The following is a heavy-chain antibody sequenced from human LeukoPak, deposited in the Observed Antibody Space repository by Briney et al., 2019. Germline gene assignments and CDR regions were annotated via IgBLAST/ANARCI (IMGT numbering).Heavy chain of an antibody. CDR1: GGSISSYY. V-gene: IGHV4-59*08. CDR2: IYYSGST. D-gene: IGHD1-26*01. Sequence: SETLSLTCTVSGGSISSYYWSWIRQPPGKGLEWIGYIYYSGSTNYNPSLKSRVTISVDTSKNQFSLKLGSVTAADTAVYYCAWSSADYYYYGMDVWGQGTTVTVSS. CDR3: AWSSADYYYYGMDV. J-gene: IGHJ6*02.